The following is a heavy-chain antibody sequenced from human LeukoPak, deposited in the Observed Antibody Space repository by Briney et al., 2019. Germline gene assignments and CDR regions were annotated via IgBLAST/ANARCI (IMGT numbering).Heavy chain of an antibody. D-gene: IGHD3-22*01. Sequence: GRSLRLSCAASGFTFSSYGMHWVRQAPGKGLEWVVVIWYDGSNKYYADSVKGRFTISRDNSKNTLYLQMNSLRAEDTAVYYCAKDYYDSSGPPAGFDPWGQGTLVTVYS. CDR2: IWYDGSNK. CDR1: GFTFSSYG. J-gene: IGHJ5*02. V-gene: IGHV3-33*06. CDR3: AKDYYDSSGPPAGFDP.